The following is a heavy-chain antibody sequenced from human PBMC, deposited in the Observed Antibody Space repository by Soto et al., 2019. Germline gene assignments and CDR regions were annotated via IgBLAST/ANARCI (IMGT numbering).Heavy chain of an antibody. Sequence: QVQLVQSGAEVKKPGSSVKVSCKASGGTFSSYTISWVRQAPGQGLEWMGRIIPILGIANYAQKFQGRVTITADKSTRTGYMELSSLRSDDTAVYYCARDSGRDGYLHGGQGTLVTVSS. CDR1: GGTFSSYT. CDR3: ARDSGRDGYLH. V-gene: IGHV1-69*08. J-gene: IGHJ4*02. CDR2: IIPILGIA. D-gene: IGHD5-12*01.